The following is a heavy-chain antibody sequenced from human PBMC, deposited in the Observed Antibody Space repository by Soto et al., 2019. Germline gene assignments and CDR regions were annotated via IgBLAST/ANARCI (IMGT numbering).Heavy chain of an antibody. Sequence: ASVKVSCKASGYTFTDYFIHWVRQAPGQGFEWMGWINPNSRGTNYAQKFQGRVTMTRDTSNSTAYMEPRGLTSDDTAVYYCARVTLKAGNWFDPWGQGTLVTVSS. CDR2: INPNSRGT. V-gene: IGHV1-2*02. J-gene: IGHJ5*02. CDR3: ARVTLKAGNWFDP. CDR1: GYTFTDYF.